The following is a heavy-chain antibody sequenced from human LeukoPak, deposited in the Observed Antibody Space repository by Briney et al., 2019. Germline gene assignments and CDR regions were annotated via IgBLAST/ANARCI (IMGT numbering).Heavy chain of an antibody. CDR2: MNPNSGNT. CDR3: ARGLIAAAGNLVY. D-gene: IGHD6-13*01. V-gene: IGHV1-8*01. Sequence: GASAKVSCKASGYTFTSYDINWVRQATGQGLEWMGWMNPNSGNTGYAQKFQGRVTMTRNTSISTAYMELSSLRSEDTAVYYCARGLIAAAGNLVYWGQGTLVTVSS. J-gene: IGHJ4*02. CDR1: GYTFTSYD.